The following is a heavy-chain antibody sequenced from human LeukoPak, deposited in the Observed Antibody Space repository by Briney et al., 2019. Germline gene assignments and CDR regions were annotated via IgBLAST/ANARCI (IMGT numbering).Heavy chain of an antibody. CDR3: ARIRYSENIDY. D-gene: IGHD1-1*01. V-gene: IGHV4-4*02. Sequence: PSGTLSLTCAVSGGSISSSNWWSWVRQPPGKGLEWIGEISHSGSTNYNPSLKSRVTILVDTSKNQFSLKLTSVTAADTAVYYCARIRYSENIDYWGQGTLVTVSS. J-gene: IGHJ4*02. CDR1: GGSISSSNW. CDR2: ISHSGST.